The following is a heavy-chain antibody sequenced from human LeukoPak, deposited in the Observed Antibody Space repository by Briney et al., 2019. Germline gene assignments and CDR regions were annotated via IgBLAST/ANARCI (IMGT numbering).Heavy chain of an antibody. V-gene: IGHV1-18*01. CDR3: ARASGSYCSSTSCNDAFDI. J-gene: IGHJ3*02. CDR1: GYTFSSYG. Sequence: GASVKVSCKASGYTFSSYGITWVRQAPGQGREWMGWISAYNGNTNYAQNLQGRVTMTTDTSTSTAYLELKSLSSDDTAVYYCARASGSYCSSTSCNDAFDIWGQGTMVTVSS. D-gene: IGHD2-2*01. CDR2: ISAYNGNT.